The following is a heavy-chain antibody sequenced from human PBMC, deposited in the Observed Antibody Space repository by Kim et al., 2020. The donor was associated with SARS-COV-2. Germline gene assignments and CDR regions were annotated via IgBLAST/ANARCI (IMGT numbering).Heavy chain of an antibody. J-gene: IGHJ5*02. CDR3: TTLNWFDP. CDR1: GLTVTNSC. CDR2: IRSKAGGGSA. Sequence: GGSLRLSCEGSGLTVTNSCMNWVRQAPGKGLQWVCRIRSKAGGGSADYAAVGQGSFTIYRYDITHIVYLHMNSPETDATSFYSSTTLNWFDPCGGGTMVT. V-gene: IGHV3-15*01.